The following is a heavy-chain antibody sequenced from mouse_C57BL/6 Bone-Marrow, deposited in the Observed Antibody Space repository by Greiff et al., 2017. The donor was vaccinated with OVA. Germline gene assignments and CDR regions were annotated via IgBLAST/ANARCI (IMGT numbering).Heavy chain of an antibody. CDR3: ASLTGTEYFDV. Sequence: QVQLKQSGAELARPGASVKLSCKASGYTFTSYGISWVKQRTGQGLEWIGEIYPRSGNTYYNEKFKGKATLTADKSSSTAYMELRSLTSEDSAVYFCASLTGTEYFDVWGTGTTVTVSS. J-gene: IGHJ1*03. V-gene: IGHV1-81*01. CDR1: GYTFTSYG. CDR2: IYPRSGNT. D-gene: IGHD4-1*01.